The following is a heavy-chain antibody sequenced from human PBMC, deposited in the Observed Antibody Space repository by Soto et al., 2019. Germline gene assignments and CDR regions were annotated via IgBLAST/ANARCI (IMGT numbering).Heavy chain of an antibody. V-gene: IGHV1-18*01. CDR1: AYSFTSYG. CDR3: AIVQQWAHAFDI. Sequence: ASVKVCCEATAYSFTSYGINWVRQAPGQGLEWMGWISAYNGNTNYAQKLQGRVTMTTDTYTSTAYMELRSLRSDDTGVYYCAIVQQWAHAFDIWGQGTMVTLSS. J-gene: IGHJ3*02. CDR2: ISAYNGNT. D-gene: IGHD6-19*01.